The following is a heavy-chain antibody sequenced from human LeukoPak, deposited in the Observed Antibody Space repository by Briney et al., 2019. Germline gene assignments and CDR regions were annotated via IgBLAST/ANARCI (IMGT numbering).Heavy chain of an antibody. J-gene: IGHJ4*02. Sequence: GGSLRLSCAASGFTFDDYAMHWVRQAPAKGLEWVSGISWNSGGIGYADSVKGRFTISRDNAKNSLYLQMNSLRAEDTALYYCAKAHSRGGYYYGSGSEPDYWGQGTLVTVSS. CDR2: ISWNSGGI. CDR3: AKAHSRGGYYYGSGSEPDY. CDR1: GFTFDDYA. V-gene: IGHV3-9*01. D-gene: IGHD3-10*01.